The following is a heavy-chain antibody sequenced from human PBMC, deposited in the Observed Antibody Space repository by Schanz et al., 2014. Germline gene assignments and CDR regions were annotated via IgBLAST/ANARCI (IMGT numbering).Heavy chain of an antibody. CDR1: GFTFRGHA. V-gene: IGHV3-30*02. Sequence: QVQLVESGGGVVQPGTSLRLSCAASGFTFRGHAMHWVRQAPGQGLEWVAFIRYNGINEYYADSVKGRFTISRDNSKNTLYLQMNSLRAEDTAVYYCAKDLPSDYYIAYWGQGTLVTVSS. CDR2: IRYNGINE. J-gene: IGHJ4*02. D-gene: IGHD3-22*01. CDR3: AKDLPSDYYIAY.